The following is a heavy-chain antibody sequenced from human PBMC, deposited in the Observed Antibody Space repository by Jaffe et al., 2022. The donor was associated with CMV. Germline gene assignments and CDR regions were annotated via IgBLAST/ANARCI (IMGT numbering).Heavy chain of an antibody. D-gene: IGHD3-22*01. CDR2: IDPSDSYT. J-gene: IGHJ4*02. V-gene: IGHV5-10-1*03. CDR3: ARHWTPDSSGYYYPDDY. CDR1: GYSFTSYW. Sequence: EVQLVQSGAEVKKPGESLRISCKGSGYSFTSYWISWVRQMPGKGLEWMGRIDPSDSYTNYSPSFQGHVTISADKSISTAYLQWSSLKASDTAMYYCARHWTPDSSGYYYPDDYWGQGTLVTVSS.